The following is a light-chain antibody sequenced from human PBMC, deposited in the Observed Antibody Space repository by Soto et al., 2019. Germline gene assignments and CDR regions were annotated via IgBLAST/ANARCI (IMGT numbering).Light chain of an antibody. CDR1: SSNIGSNT. CDR3: ATWDDSLNVWV. J-gene: IGLJ3*02. Sequence: QSVLTQPPSSSGTPGQRVTISCSGSSSNIGSNTVNWYQQIPRTAHKFLMYSDNQRPSGVPDRFSGSKSGTSASLAISGLQSEDEADYYCATWDDSLNVWVFGGGTKLTVL. V-gene: IGLV1-44*01. CDR2: SDN.